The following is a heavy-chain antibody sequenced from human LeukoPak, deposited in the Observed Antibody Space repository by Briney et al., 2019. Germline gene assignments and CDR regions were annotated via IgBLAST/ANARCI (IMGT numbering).Heavy chain of an antibody. D-gene: IGHD4-23*01. CDR2: ISGSGGST. V-gene: IGHV3-23*01. CDR3: ARDYSDYGGDLLDY. J-gene: IGHJ4*02. Sequence: GGSLRLSCAASGFTFSSYAMSWVRQAPGKGLEWVSAISGSGGSTYYADSVKGRLTISRDNSKNTLYLQMNSLRAEDTAVYYCARDYSDYGGDLLDYWGQGTLVTVSS. CDR1: GFTFSSYA.